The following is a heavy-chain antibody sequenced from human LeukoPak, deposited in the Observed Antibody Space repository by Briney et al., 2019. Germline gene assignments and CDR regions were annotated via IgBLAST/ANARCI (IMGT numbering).Heavy chain of an antibody. CDR3: ASALLLPYYFDY. D-gene: IGHD3-22*01. V-gene: IGHV3-21*01. Sequence: PGGSLRLSCAASGFTFSSYYMNWVRQAPGKGPEWVSSISSSNTYIDYADSVKGRFTISRDNAKNSLYLQMNSLRAEDTAVYYCASALLLPYYFDYWGQGTLVTVSS. CDR2: ISSSNTYI. CDR1: GFTFSSYY. J-gene: IGHJ4*02.